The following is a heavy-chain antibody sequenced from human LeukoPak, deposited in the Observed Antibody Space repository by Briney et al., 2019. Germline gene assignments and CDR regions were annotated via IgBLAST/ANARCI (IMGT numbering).Heavy chain of an antibody. CDR2: INPNSGGT. J-gene: IGHJ4*02. V-gene: IGHV1-2*06. D-gene: IGHD1-26*01. Sequence: ASVKVSCKASGYTFTGYYMHWVRQAPGQGLEWMGRINPNSGGTNYAQKFQGRVTMTRDTSISTAYMELSRLRSDDTAVYYCARDLGGSYLVDYWGQGTLVTVSS. CDR3: ARDLGGSYLVDY. CDR1: GYTFTGYY.